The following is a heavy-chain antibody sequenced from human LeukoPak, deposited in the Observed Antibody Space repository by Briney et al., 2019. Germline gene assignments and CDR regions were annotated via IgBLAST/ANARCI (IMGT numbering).Heavy chain of an antibody. V-gene: IGHV3-30*04. CDR1: GFTFSSYV. CDR3: ARDLMVRGETGAFDI. CDR2: ISYDGINK. Sequence: GGSLRLSCAASGFTFSSYVMHWVRQAPGKGLEWVAVISYDGINKHYADSVKGRFTISRDNSKNTLYLQMNSLRPEDTAVYYCARDLMVRGETGAFDIWGQGTMVTVSS. D-gene: IGHD3-10*01. J-gene: IGHJ3*02.